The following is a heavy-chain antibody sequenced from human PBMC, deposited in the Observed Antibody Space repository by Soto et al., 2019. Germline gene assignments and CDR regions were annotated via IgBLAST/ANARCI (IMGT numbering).Heavy chain of an antibody. D-gene: IGHD6-13*01. CDR1: GFTFSSYS. V-gene: IGHV3-21*01. CDR2: ISSSSSYI. Sequence: GGSLRLSCAASGFTFSSYSMNWVRQAPGKGLEWVSSISSSSSYIYYADSVKGRFTISRDNAKNSLYLQMNSLRAEDTAVYYCASGDSSSWNYYYYGMDVWGQGTTVTVSS. J-gene: IGHJ6*02. CDR3: ASGDSSSWNYYYYGMDV.